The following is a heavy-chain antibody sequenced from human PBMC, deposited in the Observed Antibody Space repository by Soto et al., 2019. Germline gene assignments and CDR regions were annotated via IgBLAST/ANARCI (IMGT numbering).Heavy chain of an antibody. CDR3: ARFSGGSYNTYYFYYGMDV. Sequence: ASVKVSCKASGYTFTSYGISCVRQAPGQGLDWMGWISGYNGNTKYAQDLQGRVTMTTDTSTSTAYMELRSLRSDDTAVYYCARFSGGSYNTYYFYYGMDVWGQGTTVTVSS. J-gene: IGHJ6*02. CDR1: GYTFTSYG. D-gene: IGHD2-15*01. CDR2: ISGYNGNT. V-gene: IGHV1-18*04.